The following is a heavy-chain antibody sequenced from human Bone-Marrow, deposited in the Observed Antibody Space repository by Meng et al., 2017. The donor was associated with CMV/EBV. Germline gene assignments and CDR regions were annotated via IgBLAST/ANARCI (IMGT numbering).Heavy chain of an antibody. J-gene: IGHJ4*02. CDR3: ARDLLAPGDY. V-gene: IGHV3-23*01. Sequence: GESLKISCAASGFTFSSYAMSWVRQAPGKGLEWVSAISGSGGSTYYADSVKGRFTISRDNSKNTLYLQMNSLRAEDTAVYYCARDLLAPGDYWGQGTLVTVSS. CDR2: ISGSGGST. CDR1: GFTFSSYA.